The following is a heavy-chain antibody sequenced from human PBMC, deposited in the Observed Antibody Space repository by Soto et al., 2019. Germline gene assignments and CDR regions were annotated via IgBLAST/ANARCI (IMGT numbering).Heavy chain of an antibody. CDR1: GASISSFN. D-gene: IGHD6-13*01. J-gene: IGHJ2*01. CDR2: LNIAGTI. V-gene: IGHV4-4*07. Sequence: SETLSLTCSVSGASISSFNWNWFRQPAGKGPEWVGRLNIAGTINYNPSLKSRITMSMDTSKNQISLHLRSVTAADTAIYYRARDRGEYTSSWFWYFSHWGHGTLVTVSS. CDR3: ARDRGEYTSSWFWYFSH.